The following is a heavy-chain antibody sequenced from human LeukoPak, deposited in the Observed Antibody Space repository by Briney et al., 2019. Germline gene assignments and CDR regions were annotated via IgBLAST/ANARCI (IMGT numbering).Heavy chain of an antibody. CDR3: ARDSAAAAVYYFVY. V-gene: IGHV3-30*04. Sequence: QPGRSLRLSCAASGFSFSNYAIHWVRRTPGEGLVWVAVISTDGRDKHYADSVKGRFTISRDNSKSTLYLQMNSLRAEDTAVYYCARDSAAAAVYYFVYWGQGTLVTVSS. CDR1: GFSFSNYA. J-gene: IGHJ4*02. CDR2: ISTDGRDK. D-gene: IGHD6-13*01.